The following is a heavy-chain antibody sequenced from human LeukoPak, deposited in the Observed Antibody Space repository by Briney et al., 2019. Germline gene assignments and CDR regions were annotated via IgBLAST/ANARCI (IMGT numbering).Heavy chain of an antibody. CDR1: GYSISSNYY. V-gene: IGHV4-38-2*02. CDR2: VYHPVDT. Sequence: PSETLSLTCTVSGYSISSNYYWAWIRQPPGKGLEWIGSVYHPVDTSYNPSLKSRITMSVDTAKNQFSLNLRSVTAADTAVYYCASHYSAYDPIDSWGEGTLVSVSS. J-gene: IGHJ4*02. CDR3: ASHYSAYDPIDS. D-gene: IGHD5-12*01.